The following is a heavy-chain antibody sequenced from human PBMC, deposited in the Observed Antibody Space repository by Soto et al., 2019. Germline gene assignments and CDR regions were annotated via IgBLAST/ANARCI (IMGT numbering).Heavy chain of an antibody. J-gene: IGHJ4*02. CDR2: ISSSSSTI. Sequence: GGSLRLSCAASGFTFSSYSMNWVRQAPGKGLEWVSYISSSSSTIYYADSVKGRFTISRDNAKNSLYLQMNSLRAEDTAVYYCARGGGCSGGSCNFDYWGQGTLVTVCS. CDR3: ARGGGCSGGSCNFDY. V-gene: IGHV3-48*01. D-gene: IGHD2-15*01. CDR1: GFTFSSYS.